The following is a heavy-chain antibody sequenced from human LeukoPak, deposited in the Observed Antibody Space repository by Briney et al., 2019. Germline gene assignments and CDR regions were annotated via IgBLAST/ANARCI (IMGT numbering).Heavy chain of an antibody. CDR3: ARVDQLKSFDY. D-gene: IGHD1-1*01. J-gene: IGHJ4*02. V-gene: IGHV1-8*03. CDR2: MNPNSGNT. CDR1: GYTFTSYD. Sequence: ASVKVSCKASGYTFTSYDINWVRQATGQGLEWMGWMNPNSGNTGYAQKFQGRVTITRNTSISTAYMELSSLRSEDTAVVYCARVDQLKSFDYGGQGTLVTVSS.